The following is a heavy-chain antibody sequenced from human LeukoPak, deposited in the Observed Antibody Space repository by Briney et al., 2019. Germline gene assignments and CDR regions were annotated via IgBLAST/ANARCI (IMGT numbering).Heavy chain of an antibody. CDR3: ACSPFDY. J-gene: IGHJ4*02. D-gene: IGHD2-15*01. CDR1: GFTFSSYA. CDR2: ISYDGSNK. V-gene: IGHV3-30*04. Sequence: GGSLRLSCAASGFTFSSYAMHWVRQAPGKGLEWVAVISYDGSNKYYADSVKGRFTISRDNSRNTLYLQMNSLRAEDTAVYYCACSPFDYWGQGTLVTVSS.